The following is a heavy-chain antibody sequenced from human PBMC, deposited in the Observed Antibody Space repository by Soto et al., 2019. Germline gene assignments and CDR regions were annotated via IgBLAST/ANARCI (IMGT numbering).Heavy chain of an antibody. Sequence: AXVKVSCKAPGYTITSYAMHWVRHAPGQRLEWMGWINAGNGDTKYSQKFQGRVTITRDTSASTAYMELSSLRSEDTAFYYCARDSQQQLVRGSFDYWGQGTLVSVTS. V-gene: IGHV1-3*01. D-gene: IGHD6-13*01. CDR1: GYTITSYA. CDR3: ARDSQQQLVRGSFDY. J-gene: IGHJ4*02. CDR2: INAGNGDT.